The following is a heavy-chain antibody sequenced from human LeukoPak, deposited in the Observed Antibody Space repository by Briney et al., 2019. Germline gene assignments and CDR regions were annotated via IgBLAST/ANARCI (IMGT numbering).Heavy chain of an antibody. CDR2: IYHSGST. V-gene: IGHV4-30-2*01. CDR1: GGSISSGGYS. J-gene: IGHJ3*01. Sequence: SETLSLTCAVSGGSISSGGYSWNWIRQPPGKGLEWIGYIYHSGSTYYNPFLKSRVTISVDRSKNQFSLKLSSVTAADTAVYYCARATGSDGDAFDLWGQGTMVTVSS. D-gene: IGHD1-14*01. CDR3: ARATGSDGDAFDL.